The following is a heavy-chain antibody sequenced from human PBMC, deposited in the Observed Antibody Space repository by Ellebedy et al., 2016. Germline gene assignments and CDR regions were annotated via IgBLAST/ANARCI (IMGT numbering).Heavy chain of an antibody. Sequence: ASVTVSCXASGYTFTTFSITWVRPAPGQGLEWMGFVNTFSGNTKFAQKFQGRVSMTTDSSTHTAYMDLRSLRSDDTAMYYCAKTSGWGYGENWGQGTLVTVSS. CDR2: VNTFSGNT. D-gene: IGHD3-10*01. CDR1: GYTFTTFS. CDR3: AKTSGWGYGEN. J-gene: IGHJ4*02. V-gene: IGHV1-18*04.